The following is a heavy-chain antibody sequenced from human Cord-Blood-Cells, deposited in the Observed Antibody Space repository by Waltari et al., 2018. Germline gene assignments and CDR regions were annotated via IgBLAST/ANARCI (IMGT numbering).Heavy chain of an antibody. CDR1: GYTLTELS. CDR3: ATVNSYGRKYHYWYFDL. CDR2: FEPEDGET. V-gene: IGHV1-24*01. D-gene: IGHD5-18*01. J-gene: IGHJ2*01. Sequence: QVQLVQSGAEVKKPGASVKVSCKVSGYTLTELSMHWVRQAPGKGLEWMGGFEPEDGETIYAQKFQGRVTMTEDTSTDTAYMELSSLRSEDTAVYYCATVNSYGRKYHYWYFDLWGRGTLVTVSS.